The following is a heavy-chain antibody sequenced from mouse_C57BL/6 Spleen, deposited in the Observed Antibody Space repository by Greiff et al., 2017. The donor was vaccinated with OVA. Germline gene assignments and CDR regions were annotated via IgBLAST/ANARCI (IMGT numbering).Heavy chain of an antibody. J-gene: IGHJ1*03. Sequence: VQLQQPGAELVKPGASVKVSCKASGYTFTSYWMHWVKQRPGQGLEWIGRIHPSDSDTNYNQKFKGKATLTVDKSSSTAYMQLSSLISEDSAVYYCAIYYYSRGFDVWGTGTTVTVSS. CDR3: AIYYYSRGFDV. CDR1: GYTFTSYW. CDR2: IHPSDSDT. V-gene: IGHV1-74*01. D-gene: IGHD2-12*01.